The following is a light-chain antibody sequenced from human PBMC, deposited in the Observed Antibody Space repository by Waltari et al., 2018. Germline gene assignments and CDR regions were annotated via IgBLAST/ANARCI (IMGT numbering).Light chain of an antibody. CDR2: DAS. J-gene: IGKJ4*01. CDR3: QQYDNLPVT. CDR1: QDISNY. Sequence: DMQMTQSPSTLSASVGDSVTITCQASQDISNYLNWYQQKPGKAPKLLIYDASNLETGVPSRFSGSGSGTDFTFTISSLQPEDIATYYCQQYDNLPVTFGGGTKVEIK. V-gene: IGKV1-33*01.